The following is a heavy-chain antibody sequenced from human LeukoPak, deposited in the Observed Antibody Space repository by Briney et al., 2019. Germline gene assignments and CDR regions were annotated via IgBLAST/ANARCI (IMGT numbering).Heavy chain of an antibody. V-gene: IGHV1-8*01. CDR1: GYTFTSYD. CDR3: ARGAGDSDAFDI. J-gene: IGHJ3*02. CDR2: MNPNSGNT. Sequence: ASVKVSCKASGYTFTSYDINWVRQATGQGLEWMGWMNPNSGNTGYAQKFQGRVTRTRNTSISTAYMELSSLRSEDTAVYYCARGAGDSDAFDIWGQGTMVTVSS. D-gene: IGHD3-16*01.